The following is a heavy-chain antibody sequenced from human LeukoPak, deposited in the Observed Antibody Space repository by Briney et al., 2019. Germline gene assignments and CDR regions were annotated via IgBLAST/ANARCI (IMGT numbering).Heavy chain of an antibody. CDR2: INNNGDT. CDR3: VRAQGYCSSGTCYFDY. V-gene: IGHV3-64D*08. Sequence: GGSLRLSCSASGFTFSSYVMYWVRQAPGKALQYVSAINNNGDTSYADSVKGRFTISRDNSKNTLSLQMSSLRVEDTAVYYCVRAQGYCSSGTCYFDYWGQGTLVTVSS. CDR1: GFTFSSYV. J-gene: IGHJ4*02. D-gene: IGHD2-15*01.